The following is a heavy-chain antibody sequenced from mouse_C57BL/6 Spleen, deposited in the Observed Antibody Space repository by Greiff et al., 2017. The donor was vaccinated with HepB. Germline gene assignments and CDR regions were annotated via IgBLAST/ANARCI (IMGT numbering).Heavy chain of an antibody. CDR2: ISDGGSYT. D-gene: IGHD1-1*01. V-gene: IGHV5-4*03. Sequence: EVKLMESGGGLVKPGGSLKLSCAASGFTFSSYAMSWVRQTPEKRLEWVATISDGGSYTYYPDNVKGRFTISRDNAKNNLYLQMSHLKSEDTAMYYCARGPDYYGPPWFAYWGQGTLVTVSA. J-gene: IGHJ3*01. CDR1: GFTFSSYA. CDR3: ARGPDYYGPPWFAY.